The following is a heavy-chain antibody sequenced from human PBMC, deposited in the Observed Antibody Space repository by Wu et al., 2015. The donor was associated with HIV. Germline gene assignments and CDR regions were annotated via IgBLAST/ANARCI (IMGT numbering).Heavy chain of an antibody. CDR2: IIPIFGTA. J-gene: IGHJ6*02. Sequence: SWVRQAPGQGLEWMGRIIPIFGTANYAQKFQGRVTITADESTSTAYMELSSLRSEDTAVYYCARDQTVTTSYYYYGMDVWGQGTTVTVSS. D-gene: IGHD4-17*01. CDR3: ARDQTVTTSYYYYGMDV. V-gene: IGHV1-69*15.